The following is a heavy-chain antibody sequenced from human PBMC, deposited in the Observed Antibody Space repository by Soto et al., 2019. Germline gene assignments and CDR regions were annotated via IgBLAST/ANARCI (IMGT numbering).Heavy chain of an antibody. V-gene: IGHV3-74*01. CDR2: INRDASII. J-gene: IGHJ4*02. CDR1: GITFRSYW. D-gene: IGHD6-13*01. Sequence: EVQLVESGGGLVQPGGSLRLSCAVSGITFRSYWMHWIRQAPGKGLVWVSHINRDASIINYADSVKGRFTISRDNARNTLYLQMNSLRVDVTAIYYCASDAAAGLKFWGQGTLVTVSS. CDR3: ASDAAAGLKF.